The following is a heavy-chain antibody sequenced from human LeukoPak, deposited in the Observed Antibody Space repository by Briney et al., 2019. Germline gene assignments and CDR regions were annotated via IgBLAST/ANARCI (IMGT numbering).Heavy chain of an antibody. Sequence: GGSLRLSCAASGFTFSTYAMSWVRQIPGKGLEWVSAISGSDDGTYYADSVKGRFTISRDNSRNTLYLQMNTLRAEDTAVYYCAKDRVRMYYYDRGDAFDIWGQGTMVTVSS. V-gene: IGHV3-23*01. D-gene: IGHD3-22*01. CDR2: ISGSDDGT. J-gene: IGHJ3*02. CDR1: GFTFSTYA. CDR3: AKDRVRMYYYDRGDAFDI.